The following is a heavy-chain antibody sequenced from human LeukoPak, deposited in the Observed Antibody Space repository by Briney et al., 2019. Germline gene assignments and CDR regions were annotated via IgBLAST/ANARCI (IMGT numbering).Heavy chain of an antibody. V-gene: IGHV3-66*01. CDR3: ARDLVVAGTYGFGN. CDR2: IYSGGKT. Sequence: GGSLRLSCAASGFTFNNAWMSWVRQAPGKGLEWVSSIYSGGKTLYADSVKDRFTISRDNSENTLHLQMTSLRVEDAAMYYCARDLVVAGTYGFGNWGQGTLVTVSS. J-gene: IGHJ4*02. D-gene: IGHD2-15*01. CDR1: GFTFNNAW.